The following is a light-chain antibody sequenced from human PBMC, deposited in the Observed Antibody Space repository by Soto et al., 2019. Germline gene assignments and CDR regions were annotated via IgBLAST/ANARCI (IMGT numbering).Light chain of an antibody. CDR3: QQYNNWPWT. Sequence: EIVLTQSPATLSLSPGERAALSCRASQSVSSTLAWYQQKPGQAPRLLIYGASTRATGIPARFSGSGSGTEFTLTISSLQSEDFAVYYCQQYNNWPWTFGQGTKVDNK. V-gene: IGKV3-15*01. J-gene: IGKJ1*01. CDR2: GAS. CDR1: QSVSST.